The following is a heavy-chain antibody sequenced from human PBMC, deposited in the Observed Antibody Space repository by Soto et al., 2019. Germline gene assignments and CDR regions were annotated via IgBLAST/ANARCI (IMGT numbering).Heavy chain of an antibody. CDR1: GYPVTAYY. D-gene: IGHD3-3*01. V-gene: IGHV1-2*02. CDR3: ARGGGVGVAGSAAFDM. Sequence: QLHLVQSGAVVKKPGASVTVSCSASGYPVTAYYMHWVRQAPGRGLEWMGGINPATGAAKYTQTFQGRVTMTRDTSTSKGFMELSGLPSEDTAVFYCARGGGVGVAGSAAFDMWGQGTLVTVSS. J-gene: IGHJ3*02. CDR2: INPATGAA.